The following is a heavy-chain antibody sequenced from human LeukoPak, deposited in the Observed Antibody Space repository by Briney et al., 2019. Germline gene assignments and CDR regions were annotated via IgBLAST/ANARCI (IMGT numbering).Heavy chain of an antibody. V-gene: IGHV5-51*01. CDR1: GYGFTTYW. CDR2: IYPGDSDT. CDR3: ARSWMRGAFDV. D-gene: IGHD5-12*01. Sequence: GESLKISCKGSGYGFTTYWIGWVRQMPGKGLEWMGIIYPGDSDTRYSPSFQGQVTFSADKSISTAYLHWSSLKASDTAIYYCARSWMRGAFDVWGQGTIVTISS. J-gene: IGHJ3*01.